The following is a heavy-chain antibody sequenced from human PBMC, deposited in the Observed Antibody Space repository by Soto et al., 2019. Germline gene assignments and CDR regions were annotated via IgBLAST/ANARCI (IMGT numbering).Heavy chain of an antibody. D-gene: IGHD5-12*01. CDR3: ARGGDSGYDYYYFDY. CDR1: GGSISSGGYY. CDR2: IYYSGST. V-gene: IGHV4-31*03. Sequence: QVQLQESGPGLVKPSQTLSLTCTVSGGSISSGGYYWSWIRQHPGKGLEWIGYIYYSGSTYYNPSLKSRVTISVDTSKNQFSLKLSSVTAADTAVYYCARGGDSGYDYYYFDYWGQGTLVTVSS. J-gene: IGHJ4*02.